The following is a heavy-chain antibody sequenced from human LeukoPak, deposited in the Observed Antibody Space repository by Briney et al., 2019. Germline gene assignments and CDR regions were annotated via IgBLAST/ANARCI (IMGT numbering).Heavy chain of an antibody. Sequence: ASVKVSCKASGYTFTGYYMHWVRQAPGQGLEWMGWINPNSGGTNYAQKFQGRVTMTRDTSISTAYMELSRLRSDDTAVYYCARYKNRPVPTLFDYWGQGTLVTVSS. CDR2: INPNSGGT. J-gene: IGHJ4*02. D-gene: IGHD2/OR15-2a*01. CDR1: GYTFTGYY. CDR3: ARYKNRPVPTLFDY. V-gene: IGHV1-2*02.